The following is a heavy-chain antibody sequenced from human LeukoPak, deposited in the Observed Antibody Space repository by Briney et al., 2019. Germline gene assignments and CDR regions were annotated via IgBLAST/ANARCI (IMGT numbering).Heavy chain of an antibody. Sequence: ASVKVSCKASGYTFTSYYMHWVRQAPGQGLEWMGLINPSGGSTSYAQKFQGRVTMTRDTSTSTVYMELSSLRSEDTAVYYCARAGITMIPFDYWGQGTLVTVSS. CDR2: INPSGGST. CDR3: ARAGITMIPFDY. CDR1: GYTFTSYY. V-gene: IGHV1-46*01. J-gene: IGHJ4*02. D-gene: IGHD3-22*01.